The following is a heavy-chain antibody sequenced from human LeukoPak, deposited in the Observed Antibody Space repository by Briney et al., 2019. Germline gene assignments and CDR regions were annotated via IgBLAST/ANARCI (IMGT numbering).Heavy chain of an antibody. V-gene: IGHV3-23*01. CDR2: ISGSGGST. D-gene: IGHD6-13*01. J-gene: IGHJ4*02. CDR3: AKTRLSSSSWYGPDFDY. Sequence: PGGSLRLSCAASGFTFSSYAMSWVRQAPAKGMEWVSAISGSGGSTYYADSVKGRFTISRDNSKNTLYLQMNSLRAEDAAVYYCAKTRLSSSSWYGPDFDYWGQGTLVTVSS. CDR1: GFTFSSYA.